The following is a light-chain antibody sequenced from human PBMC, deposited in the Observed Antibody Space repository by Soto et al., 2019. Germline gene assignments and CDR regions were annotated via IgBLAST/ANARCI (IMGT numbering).Light chain of an antibody. CDR3: QQYNNWPLT. V-gene: IGKV3-15*01. Sequence: EIVMTQSPATLSVSPGERATLSCRASQSVSSNLAWYQQKPGQAPRLLIYGASTRATGSPARFSGSGSGTEFTLTLSSLQSEDFAVYYCQQYNNWPLTFGQGTKVEIK. CDR1: QSVSSN. J-gene: IGKJ1*01. CDR2: GAS.